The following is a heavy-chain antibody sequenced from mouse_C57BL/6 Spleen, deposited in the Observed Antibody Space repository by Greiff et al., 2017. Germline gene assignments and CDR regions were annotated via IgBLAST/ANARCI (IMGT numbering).Heavy chain of an antibody. CDR2: IDPSDSYT. CDR3: AREGLAHDY. J-gene: IGHJ2*01. Sequence: QVQLQQPGAELVRPGTSVKLSCKASGYTFTSYWMHWVKQRPGQGLEWIGVIDPSDSYTNYNQKFKGKATLTVDTSSSTAYMQLSSLTSEDSAVYYCAREGLAHDYWGQGTTLTVSS. CDR1: GYTFTSYW. V-gene: IGHV1-59*01.